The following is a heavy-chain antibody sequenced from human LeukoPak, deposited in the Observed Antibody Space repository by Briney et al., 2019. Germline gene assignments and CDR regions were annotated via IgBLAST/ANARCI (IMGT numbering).Heavy chain of an antibody. V-gene: IGHV3-66*01. Sequence: GGSLRLSCAASGFTVSSNYMSWVRQAPGKGLEWVSLIYSDGSTYYADSVRGRFTISRDNSKNTLYLQMNSLRAEDTAVYFCARDLGYCSGGSCYVRYFDYWGQGTLVTVSS. CDR2: IYSDGST. D-gene: IGHD2-15*01. J-gene: IGHJ4*02. CDR1: GFTVSSNY. CDR3: ARDLGYCSGGSCYVRYFDY.